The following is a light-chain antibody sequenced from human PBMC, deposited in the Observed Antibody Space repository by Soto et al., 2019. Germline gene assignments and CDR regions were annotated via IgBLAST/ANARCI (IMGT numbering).Light chain of an antibody. CDR3: QSADSSGTVV. V-gene: IGLV3-25*02. CDR1: ALPKQY. J-gene: IGLJ2*01. CDR2: KDS. Sequence: SYELPQPPSVSVSPGQTARITCSGDALPKQYAYWYQQKPGQAPVLVIYKDSERPSGIPERSSGSSSGTTVTLTISGVQAEDEADYYCQSADSSGTVVFGGGTKVTVL.